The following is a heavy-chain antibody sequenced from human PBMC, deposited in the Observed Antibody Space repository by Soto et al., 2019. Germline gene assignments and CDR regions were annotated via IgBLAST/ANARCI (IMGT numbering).Heavy chain of an antibody. CDR2: ISYDGSNK. J-gene: IGHJ6*02. Sequence: GGSLRLSCAASGFTFSSYAMHWVRQAPGKGLEWVAVISYDGSNKYYADSVKGRFTISRDNSKNTLYLQMNSLRAEDTAVYYCAREVLTGYYPYYYYGMDVWGQGTTVTVSS. V-gene: IGHV3-30-3*01. D-gene: IGHD3-9*01. CDR3: AREVLTGYYPYYYYGMDV. CDR1: GFTFSSYA.